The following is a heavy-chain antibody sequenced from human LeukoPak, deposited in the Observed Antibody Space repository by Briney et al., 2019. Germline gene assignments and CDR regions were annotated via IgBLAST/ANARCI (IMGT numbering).Heavy chain of an antibody. CDR3: ARSGGYCGSTSCHTTWFAP. D-gene: IGHD2-2*01. Sequence: SETLSLTCTVSGDSITSSNYYWGWIRQPPGKGLEWIGSIYYSGATYYNPSLQNRVTISLDTSNDQFSLNLNSVTAADTAVYYCARSGGYCGSTSCHTTWFAPWGQGTLVTVSS. CDR1: GDSITSSNYY. J-gene: IGHJ5*02. CDR2: IYYSGAT. V-gene: IGHV4-39*07.